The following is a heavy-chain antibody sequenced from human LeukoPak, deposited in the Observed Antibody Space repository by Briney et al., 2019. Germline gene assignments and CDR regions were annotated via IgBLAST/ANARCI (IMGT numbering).Heavy chain of an antibody. D-gene: IGHD3-16*01. J-gene: IGHJ4*02. V-gene: IGHV4-4*07. Sequence: PSETLSLTCTVSSGAISAYSWSWIRQPAGKGLEWIGRIYTSGSTNYNPSLKSRVTMSADRSKPQFSLKLSSGPAADTAVYYCVRWGGTAFDYWLQATLVTVSS. CDR1: SGAISAYS. CDR2: IYTSGST. CDR3: VRWGGTAFDY.